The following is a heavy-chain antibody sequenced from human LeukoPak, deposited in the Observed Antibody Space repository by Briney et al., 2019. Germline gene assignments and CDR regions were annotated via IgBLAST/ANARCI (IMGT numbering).Heavy chain of an antibody. J-gene: IGHJ1*01. CDR1: GGSISSYY. CDR3: ARLGRDIVVIPAARYFQH. V-gene: IGHV4-59*01. CDR2: IYYSGST. Sequence: SETLSLTCTVSGGSISSYYWSWIRQPPGKGLEWIGYIYYSGSTNYNPSLKSRVTISVDTSKNQFSLKLSSVTAADTAMYYCARLGRDIVVIPAARYFQHWGQGTLVTVSS. D-gene: IGHD2-2*01.